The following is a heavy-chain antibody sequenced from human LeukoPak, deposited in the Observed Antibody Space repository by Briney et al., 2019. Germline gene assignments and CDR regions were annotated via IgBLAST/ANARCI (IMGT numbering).Heavy chain of an antibody. J-gene: IGHJ4*02. CDR1: GGSIANYY. CDR3: ARHSGSYYDFDY. V-gene: IGHV4-59*08. Sequence: SETLSLTCTVSGGSIANYYWSWIRQPPGKGLEWIGYIYYSGSINYNPSLKSRVTISVDTSKNQFSLKLTSVTAADTAVYYCARHSGSYYDFDYWGQGTLVTVSS. CDR2: IYYSGSI. D-gene: IGHD1-26*01.